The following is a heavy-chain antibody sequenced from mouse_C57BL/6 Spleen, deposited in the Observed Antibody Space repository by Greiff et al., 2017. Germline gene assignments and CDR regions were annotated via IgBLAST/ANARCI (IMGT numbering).Heavy chain of an antibody. CDR2: IHPNRGST. D-gene: IGHD3-2*02. CDR3: ARADSSGYVDY. CDR1: GYTFTSYW. J-gene: IGHJ2*01. Sequence: QVQLQQPGAELVTPGASVKLSCKASGYTFTSYWMPWVKQRPGHGLEWIGMIHPNRGSTNYNEKFTSKATLTVDKSSSTAYMQLSSLTSEDSAVYYCARADSSGYVDYWGQGTTLTVSS. V-gene: IGHV1-64*01.